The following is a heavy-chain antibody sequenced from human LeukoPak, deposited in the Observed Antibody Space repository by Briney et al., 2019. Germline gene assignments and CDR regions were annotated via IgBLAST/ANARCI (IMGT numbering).Heavy chain of an antibody. D-gene: IGHD2-15*01. V-gene: IGHV3-23*01. Sequence: GGSLRLSCAASGFTFSGYAMSWVRQAPGKGLEWVSTITGGGGTTYYADSVKGRFTISRDNSKNTLYLQMNSLRAEDTAVYYCAKGRGYCSGGSCYSGFDYWGQGTLVTVSS. CDR1: GFTFSGYA. CDR3: AKGRGYCSGGSCYSGFDY. J-gene: IGHJ4*02. CDR2: ITGGGGTT.